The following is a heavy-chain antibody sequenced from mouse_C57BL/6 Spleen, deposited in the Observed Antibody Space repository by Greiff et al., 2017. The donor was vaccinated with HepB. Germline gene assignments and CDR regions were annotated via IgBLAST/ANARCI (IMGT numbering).Heavy chain of an antibody. CDR2: ISSGSSTI. D-gene: IGHD2-4*01. CDR3: ARWLYDYDVDYAMDY. J-gene: IGHJ4*01. V-gene: IGHV5-17*01. Sequence: EVKLMESGGGLVKPGGSLKLSCAASGFTFSDYGMHWVRQAPEKGLEWVAYISSGSSTIYYADKLKGRFTIARDNAKNTLFRQMTSLRSEDTAMYYCARWLYDYDVDYAMDYWGQGTSVTVSS. CDR1: GFTFSDYG.